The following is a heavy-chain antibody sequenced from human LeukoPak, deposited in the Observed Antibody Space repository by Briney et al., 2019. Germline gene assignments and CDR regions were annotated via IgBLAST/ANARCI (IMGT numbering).Heavy chain of an antibody. D-gene: IGHD3-9*01. CDR3: ARVDRILTGYNQQYFFDY. J-gene: IGHJ4*02. V-gene: IGHV3-7*01. Sequence: GGSLRLSCAASGFTFSSYWMSWVRQAPGKGLEWVANIKQDGNEEYYVDSVRGRFTISRDNAKNSLYLQMNSLRAEDTAVYYCARVDRILTGYNQQYFFDYWGQGTLVTVSS. CDR1: GFTFSSYW. CDR2: IKQDGNEE.